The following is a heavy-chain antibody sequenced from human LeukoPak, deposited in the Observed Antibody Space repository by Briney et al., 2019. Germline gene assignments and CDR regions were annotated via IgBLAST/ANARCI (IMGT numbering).Heavy chain of an antibody. V-gene: IGHV1-46*01. J-gene: IGHJ5*02. D-gene: IGHD2-2*01. CDR1: GYTFTSYY. CDR3: AKSSWGIVVVPAAREGSWFDP. CDR2: INPSGGST. Sequence: ASVKVSCKASGYTFTSYYTHWVRQAPGQGLEWVGIINPSGGSTSYAQKFQGRVTMTRDTSTSTVYMDLTSLRSDDTAVYYCAKSSWGIVVVPAAREGSWFDPWGQGTLVTVSS.